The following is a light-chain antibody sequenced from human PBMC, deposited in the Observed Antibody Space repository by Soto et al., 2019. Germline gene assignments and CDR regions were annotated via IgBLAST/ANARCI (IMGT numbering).Light chain of an antibody. CDR2: GAS. V-gene: IGKV3-15*01. CDR3: QQYNNWPPL. Sequence: EIVMTQSPATLSVSLGERATLSCMASQSVSSNLAWYQQKPGQAPRLLIYGASTRATGSPARFSGSGSGTEYTLTISSLQSEDFAVYYCQQYNNWPPLFGQGTKVEIK. J-gene: IGKJ1*01. CDR1: QSVSSN.